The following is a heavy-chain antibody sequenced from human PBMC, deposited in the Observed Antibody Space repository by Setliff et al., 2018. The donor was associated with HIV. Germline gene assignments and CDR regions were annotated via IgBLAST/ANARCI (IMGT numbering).Heavy chain of an antibody. J-gene: IGHJ4*02. CDR2: IYTSGST. V-gene: IGHV4-59*01. Sequence: PSETLSLTCTVSGGSISTYFWTWIRQPPGKGLEWIGYIYTSGSTNYNPSLKSRVTISVDTSKNQFSLKLSSVTAADTAVYYCARGRDKYGPIDYWGQGTLVTVSS. CDR3: ARGRDKYGPIDY. CDR1: GGSISTYF. D-gene: IGHD3-10*01.